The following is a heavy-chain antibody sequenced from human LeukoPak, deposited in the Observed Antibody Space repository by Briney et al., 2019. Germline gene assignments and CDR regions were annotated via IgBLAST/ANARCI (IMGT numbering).Heavy chain of an antibody. CDR2: INPNSGGT. J-gene: IGHJ5*02. Sequence: ASVKVSCKASGYTSTGYYMHWVRQAPGQGLEWMGWINPNSGGTNYAQKFQGRVTMTRDTSISTAYMELSRLRSDDTAVYYCARGRLTGTTWVWFGPWGQGTLVTVSS. CDR1: GYTSTGYY. V-gene: IGHV1-2*02. CDR3: ARGRLTGTTWVWFGP. D-gene: IGHD1-7*01.